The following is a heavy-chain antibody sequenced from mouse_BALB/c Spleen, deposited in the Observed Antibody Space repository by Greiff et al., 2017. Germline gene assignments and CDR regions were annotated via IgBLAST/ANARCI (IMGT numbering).Heavy chain of an antibody. Sequence: QVQLKQSGPELVRHGVSVKISCKGSGYTFTDYAMHWVKQSHAKSLEWIGVISTYYGNTNYNQKFKGKATMTVDKSSSTAYMELARLTSEDSAIYYCARDDGYYTYYAMDYWGQGTSVTVSS. D-gene: IGHD2-3*01. CDR3: ARDDGYYTYYAMDY. J-gene: IGHJ4*01. CDR1: GYTFTDYA. V-gene: IGHV1-67*01. CDR2: ISTYYGNT.